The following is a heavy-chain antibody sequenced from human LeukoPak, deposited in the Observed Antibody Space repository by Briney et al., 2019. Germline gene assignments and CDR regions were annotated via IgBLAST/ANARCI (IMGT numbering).Heavy chain of an antibody. V-gene: IGHV1-8*01. CDR2: MNPNTGDT. D-gene: IGHD1-26*01. J-gene: IGHJ4*02. CDR1: GYTFTGYD. Sequence: ASVKVSCKSSGYTFTGYDINWVGQATGQGLEWMGWMNPNTGDTGHAQKFQGRVTMTRNTSIDTAYMELSGLRSEDTAVYYCTRGSLSGRSMDYWGQGTLVTVS. CDR3: TRGSLSGRSMDY.